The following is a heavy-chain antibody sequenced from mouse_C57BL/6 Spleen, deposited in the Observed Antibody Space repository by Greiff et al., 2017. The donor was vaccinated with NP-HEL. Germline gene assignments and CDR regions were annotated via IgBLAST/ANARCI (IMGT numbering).Heavy chain of an antibody. CDR2: IDPSDSYT. J-gene: IGHJ2*01. Sequence: QVQLQQSGAELVMPGASVKLSCKASGYTFTSYWMHWVKQRPGQGLEWIGEIDPSDSYTNYNQKFKGKSTLTVDKSSSTAYMQLSSLTSEDSAVYYCARGYDGNYFDYWGQGTTLTVSS. CDR3: ARGYDGNYFDY. CDR1: GYTFTSYW. D-gene: IGHD2-2*01. V-gene: IGHV1-69*01.